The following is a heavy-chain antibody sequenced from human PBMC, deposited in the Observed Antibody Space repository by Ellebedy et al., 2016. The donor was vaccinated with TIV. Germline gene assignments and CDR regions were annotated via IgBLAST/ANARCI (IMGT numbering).Heavy chain of an antibody. Sequence: PGGSLRLSCAASGFTFSSYAMSWVRQAPGKGLEWVSAISGSGGSTYYADSVKGRFTISRDNSKNTLYLQMNSLRAEDTAVYYCAGRSSWYKGRDYWGQGTLVTVSS. CDR3: AGRSSWYKGRDY. V-gene: IGHV3-23*01. J-gene: IGHJ4*02. CDR1: GFTFSSYA. D-gene: IGHD6-13*01. CDR2: ISGSGGST.